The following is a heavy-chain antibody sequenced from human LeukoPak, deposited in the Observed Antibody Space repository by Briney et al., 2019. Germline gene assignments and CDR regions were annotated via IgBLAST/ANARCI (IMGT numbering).Heavy chain of an antibody. D-gene: IGHD2-15*01. Sequence: GGSLRLPCAASGFPFSSYWMSWVRQAPGKGLEWVANIKQDGSEKYYVDSVKGRFTTSRDNAKNSLYLQMNSLRAEDTAVYYCASRSGGSWSYWYFDLWGRGTLVTVSS. CDR1: GFPFSSYW. CDR3: ASRSGGSWSYWYFDL. V-gene: IGHV3-7*01. J-gene: IGHJ2*01. CDR2: IKQDGSEK.